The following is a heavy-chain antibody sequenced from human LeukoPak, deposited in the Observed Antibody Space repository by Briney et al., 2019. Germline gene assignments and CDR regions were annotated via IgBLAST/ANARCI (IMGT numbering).Heavy chain of an antibody. D-gene: IGHD6-13*01. CDR1: GGSISSSSYY. J-gene: IGHJ4*02. CDR2: IYYSGST. Sequence: SETLSLTCTVSGGSISSSSYYWGWIRQPPGKGLEWIGSIYYSGSTYYNPSLKSRVTMSVDTSKNQFSLKLSSVTAADTAVYYCARIYAAAGALYYFDYWGQGTLVTVSS. CDR3: ARIYAAAGALYYFDY. V-gene: IGHV4-39*07.